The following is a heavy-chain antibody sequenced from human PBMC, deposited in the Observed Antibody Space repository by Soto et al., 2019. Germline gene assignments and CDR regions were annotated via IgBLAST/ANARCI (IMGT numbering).Heavy chain of an antibody. CDR3: AHRLQSGYYYNEGTFNY. V-gene: IGHV2-5*02. J-gene: IGHJ4*02. CDR2: IYWDDDK. CDR1: GFSLSTSGVG. D-gene: IGHD3-22*01. Sequence: SGPTLVNPTQTLTLTCTFSGFSLSTSGVGVGWIRQPPGKALECLALIYWDDDKRYSPSLKSRLTITMDTSKNQVVLTMTNMDPVDTGTYYCAHRLQSGYYYNEGTFNYWGQGALVTVSS.